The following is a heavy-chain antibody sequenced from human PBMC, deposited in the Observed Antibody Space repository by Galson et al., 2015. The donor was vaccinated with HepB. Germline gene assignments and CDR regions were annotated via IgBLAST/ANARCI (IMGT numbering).Heavy chain of an antibody. J-gene: IGHJ3*02. Sequence: TLSLTCTVSGGSISSYYWNWIRQSPGKGLEWIGYIYNSENTNYNPSLKSRVSISVDTSKNQFSLKLSSVTAADTAVYYCARDISLGMPDAFDIWGQGTMVTVSS. CDR1: GGSISSYY. D-gene: IGHD7-27*01. V-gene: IGHV4-59*01. CDR3: ARDISLGMPDAFDI. CDR2: IYNSENT.